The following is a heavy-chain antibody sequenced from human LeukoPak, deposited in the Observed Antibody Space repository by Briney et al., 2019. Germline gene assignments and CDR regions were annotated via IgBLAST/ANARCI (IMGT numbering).Heavy chain of an antibody. CDR1: GFNFPYSG. V-gene: IGHV3-30*02. D-gene: IGHD3-10*01. CDR2: LLFDGSEK. CDR3: AKVPVYGMGTEEY. Sequence: GGSLSLSCVASGFNFPYSGMHWVRQAPGKGPEWVAFLLFDGSEKHLADSVKGRFTITRDNSRNTLYLQMSSLRVEDTGVYYCAKVPVYGMGTEEYWGQGTLVTVSS. J-gene: IGHJ4*02.